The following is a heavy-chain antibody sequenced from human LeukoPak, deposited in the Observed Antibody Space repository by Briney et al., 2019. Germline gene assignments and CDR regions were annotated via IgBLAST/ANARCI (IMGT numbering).Heavy chain of an antibody. CDR2: IIPIFGTA. J-gene: IGHJ5*02. CDR3: ARANRLLEWSNNWFDP. D-gene: IGHD3-3*01. CDR1: GGTFSSYA. Sequence: SAKVSCKASGGTFSSYAISWVRQAPGQGLEWMGGIIPIFGTANYAQKFQGRVTITTGESTSTAYMELSSLRSEDTAVYYCARANRLLEWSNNWFDPWGQGTLVTVSS. V-gene: IGHV1-69*05.